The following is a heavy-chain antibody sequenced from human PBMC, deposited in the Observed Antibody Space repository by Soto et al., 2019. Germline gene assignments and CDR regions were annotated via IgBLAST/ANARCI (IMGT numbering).Heavy chain of an antibody. D-gene: IGHD1-1*01. CDR1: GYTFSSYG. J-gene: IGHJ4*02. V-gene: IGHV1-18*01. CDR2: ISAYNGNT. CDR3: ARDPYSWNDGGDY. Sequence: QVQLVQSGAEVKKPGASVKVSCKASGYTFSSYGINWVRQAPGQGLEWMGWISAYNGNTHYAQNLQGRVTLTTDTSTSTAYMELMSLRSDDTAVYYCARDPYSWNDGGDYWGQGTLVTVSS.